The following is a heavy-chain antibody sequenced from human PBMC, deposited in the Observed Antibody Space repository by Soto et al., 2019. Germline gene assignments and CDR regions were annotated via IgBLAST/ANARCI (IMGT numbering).Heavy chain of an antibody. CDR3: ARLFAGATGNWYFDL. V-gene: IGHV4-34*01. CDR2: ITHSGGI. J-gene: IGHJ2*01. Sequence: PSETLSLTCAVYGGSFSGYYWSWVRQPPGKGLEWIGEITHSGGINYNPSLKSRVTMPLDTSKNQFSLRLNSVSDADTAVYYCARLFAGATGNWYFDLWGRGTLVTVS. D-gene: IGHD1-1*01. CDR1: GGSFSGYY.